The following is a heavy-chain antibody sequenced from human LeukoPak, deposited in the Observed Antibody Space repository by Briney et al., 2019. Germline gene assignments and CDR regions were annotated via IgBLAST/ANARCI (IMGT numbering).Heavy chain of an antibody. CDR2: ISAYNGNT. CDR1: GYTFTSYG. Sequence: ASVKVSCKASGYTFTSYGISWVRQAPGQGLEWMGWISAYNGNTNYAQKLQGRVSMTTDTSTSTAYMELRSLRSDDTAVYYCARQAYYYYYMDVWGKGTTVTVSS. J-gene: IGHJ6*03. CDR3: ARQAYYYYYMDV. V-gene: IGHV1-18*01.